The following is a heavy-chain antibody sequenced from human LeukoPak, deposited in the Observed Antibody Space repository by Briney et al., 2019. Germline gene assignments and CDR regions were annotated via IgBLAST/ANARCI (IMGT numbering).Heavy chain of an antibody. CDR3: SRDPSDYDSSGYLSYFDY. CDR1: GGTFSSYA. D-gene: IGHD3-22*01. J-gene: IGHJ4*02. V-gene: IGHV1-69*05. Sequence: ASVKVSCKASGGTFSSYAISWVRQAPGQGLEWMGGIIPIFGTANYAQKFQGRVTITTDESTSTAYMELSSLRSEDTAVYYCSRDPSDYDSSGYLSYFDYWGQGTLVTVSS. CDR2: IIPIFGTA.